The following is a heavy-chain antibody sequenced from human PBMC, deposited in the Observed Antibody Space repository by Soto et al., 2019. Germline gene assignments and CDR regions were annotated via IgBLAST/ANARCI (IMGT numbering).Heavy chain of an antibody. V-gene: IGHV4-34*01. J-gene: IGHJ6*02. Sequence: PSETLSLTCALHGGSFSGYYWDWIRQPPGKGLEWIGEVNHGGTSNYNPSLKSRAIISVDTSKNQFSLKLTSVTAEDTALYFWASSSFPRSGDLSHGLDVWGQGTTVT. CDR2: VNHGGTS. CDR3: ASSSFPRSGDLSHGLDV. CDR1: GGSFSGYY. D-gene: IGHD3-10*01.